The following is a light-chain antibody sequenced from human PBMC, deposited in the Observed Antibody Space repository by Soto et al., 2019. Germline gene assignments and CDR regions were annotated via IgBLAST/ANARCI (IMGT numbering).Light chain of an antibody. CDR1: SGHSDYA. CDR2: VNSDGSH. Sequence: QLVLTQSPSASASLGASVKLTCTLSSGHSDYAIAWHQQQPEKGPRYLMKVNSDGSHIKGDGIPDRFSGSTSGAERHLTISSLQSEDEADYYCQTWGTGFRVFGGGTKLTVL. CDR3: QTWGTGFRV. V-gene: IGLV4-69*01. J-gene: IGLJ3*02.